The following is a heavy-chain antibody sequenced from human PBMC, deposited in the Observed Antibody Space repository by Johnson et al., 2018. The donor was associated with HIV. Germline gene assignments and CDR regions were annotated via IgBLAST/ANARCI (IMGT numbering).Heavy chain of an antibody. CDR2: IKSKTDDGTT. CDR3: TTDLASDAFDI. J-gene: IGHJ3*02. Sequence: GGLVKPGGSLRLSCAASGFTFTNAWMNWVRQAPGKGLEWVGRIKSKTDDGTTDYAAPVKGRFTISRDDSQNTLYLQMNSLKTDDTAVYYCTTDLASDAFDIWGQGTMVTVSS. CDR1: GFTFTNAW. V-gene: IGHV3-15*01.